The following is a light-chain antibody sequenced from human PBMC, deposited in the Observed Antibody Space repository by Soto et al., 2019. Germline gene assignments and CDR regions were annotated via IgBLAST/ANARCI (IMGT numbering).Light chain of an antibody. CDR3: QQSYSTPRT. V-gene: IGKV1-39*01. J-gene: IGKJ5*01. CDR1: QSMSSY. CDR2: AAS. Sequence: DIQMTQSPSSLSASVGDRVTITCRASQSMSSYLNWYQQKPGKAPKLLIYAASSLQSGVPSRFSGGGSGTDFTLTISSLQPEDFATYYCQQSYSTPRTFGQGTRLEIK.